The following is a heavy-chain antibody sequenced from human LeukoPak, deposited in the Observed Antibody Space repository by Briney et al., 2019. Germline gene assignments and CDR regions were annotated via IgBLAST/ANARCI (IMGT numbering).Heavy chain of an antibody. CDR1: GYTFTGYY. J-gene: IGHJ6*03. D-gene: IGHD6-19*01. CDR2: INPNSGGT. CDR3: ARDRSSGWYFFNYYMDV. V-gene: IGHV1-2*02. Sequence: ASVKVSCKASGYTFTGYYMHWVRQAPGQGLEWMGWINPNSGGTNYAQKFQGRVTMTRDTSISTAYMELSRLRSDDTAVYYCARDRSSGWYFFNYYMDVWGKGTTVTISS.